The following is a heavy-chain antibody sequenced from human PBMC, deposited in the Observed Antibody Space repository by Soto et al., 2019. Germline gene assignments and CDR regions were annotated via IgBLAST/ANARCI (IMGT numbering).Heavy chain of an antibody. Sequence: SETLSLTCAVYGGSFSGYYWSWIRQPPGKGLEWIGEINHSGSTNYNPSLKSRVTISVDTSKNQFSLKLSSVTAAGTAVYYCARGTRLVSFGELICYWYLDRCGSGTRVTV. CDR2: INHSGST. D-gene: IGHD3-10*01. J-gene: IGHJ2*01. V-gene: IGHV4-34*01. CDR3: ARGTRLVSFGELICYWYLDR. CDR1: GGSFSGYY.